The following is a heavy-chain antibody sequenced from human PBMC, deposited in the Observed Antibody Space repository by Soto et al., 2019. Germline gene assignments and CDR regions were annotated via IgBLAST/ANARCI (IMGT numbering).Heavy chain of an antibody. V-gene: IGHV1-18*01. CDR1: GYTFTSYG. CDR2: ISAYNGNT. CDR3: ARESGSGSYRGENWFDP. Sequence: ASVKVSCKASGYTFTSYGISWVRQAPGQGLEWMGWISAYNGNTNYAQKLQGRVTMTTDTSTSTAYMELRSLRSDDTAVYYCARESGSGSYRGENWFDPWGQGTLVTVSS. J-gene: IGHJ5*02. D-gene: IGHD3-10*01.